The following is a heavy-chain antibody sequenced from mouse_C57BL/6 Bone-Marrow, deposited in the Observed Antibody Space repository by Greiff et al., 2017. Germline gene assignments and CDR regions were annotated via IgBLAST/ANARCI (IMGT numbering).Heavy chain of an antibody. Sequence: VHVKQSGAELVRPGASVKLSCTASGFNIKDDYMHWVKQRPEQGLEWIGWIDPENGDTEYASKFQGKATITADTSSNTAYRQLSSLTSEDTAVYYCTTGLYYGSSYVGYWGQGTTLTVSS. V-gene: IGHV14-4*01. J-gene: IGHJ2*01. CDR1: GFNIKDDY. D-gene: IGHD1-1*01. CDR3: TTGLYYGSSYVGY. CDR2: IDPENGDT.